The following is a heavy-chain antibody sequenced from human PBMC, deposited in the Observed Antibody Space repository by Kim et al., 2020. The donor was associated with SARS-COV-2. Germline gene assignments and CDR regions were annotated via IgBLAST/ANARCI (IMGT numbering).Heavy chain of an antibody. CDR2: IIPIFGTA. Sequence: SVKVSCKASGGTFSSYAISWVRQAPGQGLEWMGGIIPIFGTANYAQKFQGRVTITADESTSTAYMELSSLRSEDTAVYYCASRIAAAGTRFDYWGQGTLVTGSS. CDR3: ASRIAAAGTRFDY. V-gene: IGHV1-69*13. D-gene: IGHD6-13*01. CDR1: GGTFSSYA. J-gene: IGHJ4*02.